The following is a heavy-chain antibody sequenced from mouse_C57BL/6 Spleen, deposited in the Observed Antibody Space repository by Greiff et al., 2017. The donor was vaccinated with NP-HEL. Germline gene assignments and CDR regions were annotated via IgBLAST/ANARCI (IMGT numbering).Heavy chain of an antibody. D-gene: IGHD1-1*01. V-gene: IGHV5-4*01. CDR2: ISDGGSYT. CDR1: GFTFSSYA. CDR3: ARDIYGSSPYAMDY. Sequence: EVQGVESGGGLVKPGGSLKLSCAASGFTFSSYAMSWVRQTPEKRLEWVATISDGGSYTYYPDNVKGRFTISRDNAKNNLYLQMSHLKSEDTAMYYCARDIYGSSPYAMDYWGQGTSVTVSS. J-gene: IGHJ4*01.